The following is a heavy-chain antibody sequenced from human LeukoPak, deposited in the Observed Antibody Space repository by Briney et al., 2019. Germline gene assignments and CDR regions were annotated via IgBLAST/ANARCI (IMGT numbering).Heavy chain of an antibody. D-gene: IGHD4-23*01. CDR1: GFTFSSHG. Sequence: PGVSLRLSCAASGFTFSSHGMHWVRQAPGKGLEWVAVMWYDASNKYYADSVKGRFTVSRDNSKNTLYLQMSSLRAEDTAMYYCARNLRKDGSNPEYFDYWRQGTVVTVSS. CDR2: MWYDASNK. CDR3: ARNLRKDGSNPEYFDY. V-gene: IGHV3-33*01. J-gene: IGHJ4*02.